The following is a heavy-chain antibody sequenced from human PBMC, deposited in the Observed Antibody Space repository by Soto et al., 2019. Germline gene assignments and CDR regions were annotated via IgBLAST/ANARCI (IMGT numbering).Heavy chain of an antibody. CDR1: GGTFSSYT. V-gene: IGHV1-69*02. CDR2: IIPILGIA. CDR3: ASAPKYCSGGSCYSDY. Sequence: SVKVSCKASGGTFSSYTISWVRQAPGQGLEWMGRIIPILGIANYAQKFQGRVTITADKSTSTAYMELSSLRSEDTAVYYCASAPKYCSGGSCYSDYWGQGTLVTVSS. D-gene: IGHD2-15*01. J-gene: IGHJ4*02.